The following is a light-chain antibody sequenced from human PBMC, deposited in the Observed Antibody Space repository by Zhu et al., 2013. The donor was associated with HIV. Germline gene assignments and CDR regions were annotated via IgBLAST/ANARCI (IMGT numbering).Light chain of an antibody. CDR2: WAS. CDR3: LQYYRSPFT. Sequence: DIVMTQSPDSLAVSLGERATINCQSSQSLLQGSHNKNYLAWYQQRPGQPPKLLIYWASTRESGVSDRFSGSGSGTDFTLTISSLQAEDVAVYYCLQYYRSPFTFGQGTKLEIK. V-gene: IGKV4-1*01. J-gene: IGKJ2*01. CDR1: QSLLQGSHNKNY.